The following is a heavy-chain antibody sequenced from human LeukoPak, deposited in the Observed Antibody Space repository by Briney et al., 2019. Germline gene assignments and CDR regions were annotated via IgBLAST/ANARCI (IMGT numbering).Heavy chain of an antibody. D-gene: IGHD3-22*01. CDR1: GYTFTGYD. Sequence: ASVKVSCKASGYTFTGYDMHWVRQAPGQGREGMGGINPNSGGTNYAQKFQGRVTMTRATSISTAYMELSRLRSDDTAVYYCERAWGNYYDNSEGVDYWGQGTLATVSS. CDR2: INPNSGGT. V-gene: IGHV1-2*02. CDR3: ERAWGNYYDNSEGVDY. J-gene: IGHJ4*02.